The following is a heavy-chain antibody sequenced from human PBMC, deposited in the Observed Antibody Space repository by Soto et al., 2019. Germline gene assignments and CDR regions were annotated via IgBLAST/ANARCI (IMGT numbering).Heavy chain of an antibody. CDR1: GFTFDDYA. V-gene: IGHV3-9*01. D-gene: IGHD6-19*01. J-gene: IGHJ4*02. Sequence: EVQLVESGGGLVQPGRSLRLSCAASGFTFDDYAMHWVRQAPGKGLEWVSGISWNSGSIGYADSVKGRFTISRDNAKNSLYLQMNSLRAEDTALYYCAKDRTSKLSSGWSREVDYWGQGTLVTVSS. CDR2: ISWNSGSI. CDR3: AKDRTSKLSSGWSREVDY.